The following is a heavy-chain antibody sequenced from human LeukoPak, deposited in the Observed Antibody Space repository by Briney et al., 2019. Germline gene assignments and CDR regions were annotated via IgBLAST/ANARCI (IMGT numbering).Heavy chain of an antibody. V-gene: IGHV3-53*01. CDR3: AKGVLQVD. J-gene: IGHJ4*02. D-gene: IGHD5-24*01. CDR2: IYSGGRT. Sequence: GGSLRLSCAASGFTVSSNYMMWVRQAPGKGLEWVSVIYSGGRTYYADSVKGRFTIPRDNSKNTLYLQMNSLGPEDTAVYYCAKGVLQVDWGLGTLVTVSS. CDR1: GFTVSSNY.